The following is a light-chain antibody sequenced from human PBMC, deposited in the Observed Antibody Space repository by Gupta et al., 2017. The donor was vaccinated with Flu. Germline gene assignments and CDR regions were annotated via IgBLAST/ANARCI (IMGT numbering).Light chain of an antibody. CDR2: EVT. V-gene: IGLV2-14*03. CDR1: SLDIGTYNY. J-gene: IGLJ3*02. Sequence: QSGLTQPASVSGSPGQSITISCTGTSLDIGTYNYVSWYQQHPGKAPKLMIYEVTNRPSGVSDRFSGSKFGNTASLTISGLQGEDEAHYYCTSFTTSSTCEFGGGTKLTGL. CDR3: TSFTTSSTCE.